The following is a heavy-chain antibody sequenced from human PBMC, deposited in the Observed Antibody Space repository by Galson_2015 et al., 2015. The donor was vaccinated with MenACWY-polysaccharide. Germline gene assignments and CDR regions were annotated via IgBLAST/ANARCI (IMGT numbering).Heavy chain of an antibody. CDR1: GFTFSSYS. V-gene: IGHV3-21*01. CDR3: ASDPPVGVGATDYFDY. J-gene: IGHJ4*02. CDR2: ISSSSSYI. Sequence: SLRLSCAASGFTFSSYSMNWVRQAPGKGLEWVSSISSSSSYIYYADSVKGRFTISRDNAKNSLYLQMNSLRAEDTAVYYCASDPPVGVGATDYFDYWGQGTLVTVSS. D-gene: IGHD1-26*01.